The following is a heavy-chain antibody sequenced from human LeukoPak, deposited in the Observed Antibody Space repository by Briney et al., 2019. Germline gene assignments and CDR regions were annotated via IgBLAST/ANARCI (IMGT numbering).Heavy chain of an antibody. J-gene: IGHJ5*02. V-gene: IGHV4-59*01. CDR1: GGSISSYY. CDR3: ARAYCGGDCYFFWFDP. D-gene: IGHD2-21*02. Sequence: SETLSLTCTVSGGSISSYYWSWIRQPPGKGLEWIGYIYYSGSTNYNPSLKSRVTISVDTSKNQFSLKLSSVTAADTAVYYCARAYCGGDCYFFWFDPWGQGTLVTVSS. CDR2: IYYSGST.